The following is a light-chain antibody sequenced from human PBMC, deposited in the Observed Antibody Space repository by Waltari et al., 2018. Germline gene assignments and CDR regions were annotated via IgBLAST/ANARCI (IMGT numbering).Light chain of an antibody. CDR1: QGISSY. V-gene: IGKV1-8*01. J-gene: IGKJ1*01. CDR2: AAS. CDR3: QQYYSYPPT. Sequence: AIRITQSPSSLSASTGDRVPITCPASQGISSYLAWYQQKPGKAPKLLIYAASTLQSGVPSRFSGSGSGTDFTLTISCLQSEDFATYYCQQYYSYPPTFGQGTKVEIK.